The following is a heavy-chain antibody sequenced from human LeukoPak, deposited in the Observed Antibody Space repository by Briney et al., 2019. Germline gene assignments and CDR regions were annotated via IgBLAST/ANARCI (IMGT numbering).Heavy chain of an antibody. V-gene: IGHV1-18*01. Sequence: GASVKVSCKASGYTFFSYGITWVRQAPGQGLEWMGWISTYNDNTNYAQKFQGRVTMTTDTSTSTAYMELRSLRSDDTAVYYCARDKGLDSSSWVDYWGQGTLVTVSS. CDR2: ISTYNDNT. D-gene: IGHD6-13*01. CDR1: GYTFFSYG. J-gene: IGHJ4*02. CDR3: ARDKGLDSSSWVDY.